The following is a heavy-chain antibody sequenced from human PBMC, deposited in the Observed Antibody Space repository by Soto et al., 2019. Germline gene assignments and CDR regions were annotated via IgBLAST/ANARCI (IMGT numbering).Heavy chain of an antibody. Sequence: EVQLLESGGGLVQPGGSLRLSCAASGCTFSSYAMSWVRQAPGKGLEWVSAISGSGGSTYYADSVKGRFTISRDNSKNTLYLQMNSLRAEDTAVYYCAKDMSCSGGSCYTYYFDYWGQGTLVTVSS. D-gene: IGHD2-15*01. CDR3: AKDMSCSGGSCYTYYFDY. J-gene: IGHJ4*02. V-gene: IGHV3-23*01. CDR2: ISGSGGST. CDR1: GCTFSSYA.